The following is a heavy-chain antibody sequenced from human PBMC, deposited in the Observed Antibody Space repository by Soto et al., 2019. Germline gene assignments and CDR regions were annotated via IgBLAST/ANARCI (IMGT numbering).Heavy chain of an antibody. CDR2: VYWDDDK. CDR1: GFSLRTRGVA. J-gene: IGHJ4*02. D-gene: IGHD6-13*01. CDR3: VHRRGSIVDY. Sequence: QITLKESGPTLVKPKQTLTLTCTFSGFSLRTRGVAVGWIRQPPGQALEWLVVVYWDDDKRYSPSLRSRLTVTKDSSKNQVVLTVTNMDPVDTATYYCVHRRGSIVDYWGQGTLVTVSS. V-gene: IGHV2-5*02.